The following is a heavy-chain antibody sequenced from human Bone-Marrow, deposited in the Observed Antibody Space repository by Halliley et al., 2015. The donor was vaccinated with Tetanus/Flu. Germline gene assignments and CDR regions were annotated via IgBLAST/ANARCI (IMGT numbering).Heavy chain of an antibody. J-gene: IGHJ3*02. CDR1: GFTFSSFG. CDR3: ARHYYDSSGSYSESDAFDI. D-gene: IGHD3-22*01. Sequence: QVQLVQSGGGVVQPGKSLRLSCEVSGFTFSSFGFHWVRQAPGKGLEWVALISFDGDNRLYADSVKGRFTVSRDNSKNSLYLQLNSLTADDTAVYYCARHYYDSSGSYSESDAFDIWGQGTLVTVSS. CDR2: ISFDGDNR. V-gene: IGHV3-30-3*01.